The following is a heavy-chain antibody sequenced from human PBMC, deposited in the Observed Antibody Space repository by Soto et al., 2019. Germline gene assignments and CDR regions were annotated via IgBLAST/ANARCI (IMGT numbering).Heavy chain of an antibody. CDR1: GYTFTSYG. D-gene: IGHD2-15*01. Sequence: ASVKVSCKASGYTFTSYGISWVRQAPGQGLEWMGWISAYNGNTNYAQKLQGRVTMTTDTSTSTAYMELRSLRSDDTAVYYCAREGPPSTCVEGSGGSCYWFDPWGQGTLVTAPQ. J-gene: IGHJ5*02. V-gene: IGHV1-18*01. CDR3: AREGPPSTCVEGSGGSCYWFDP. CDR2: ISAYNGNT.